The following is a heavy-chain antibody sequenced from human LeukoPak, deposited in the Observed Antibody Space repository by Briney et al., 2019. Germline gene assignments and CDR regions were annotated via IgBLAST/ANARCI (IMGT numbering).Heavy chain of an antibody. CDR2: IGVTGKT. J-gene: IGHJ5*02. CDR1: GLTFSTYE. CDR3: ARDLGTGTAYTNRFDL. D-gene: IGHD2-21*02. Sequence: GGSLRLSCTASGLTFSTYEMHWVRQAAGKGLEWVSAIGVTGKTYYLASVEGRFTISRENAKSSVYLQMNSLGAGDTAVYYCARDLGTGTAYTNRFDLWGQGTLVTVSS. V-gene: IGHV3-13*01.